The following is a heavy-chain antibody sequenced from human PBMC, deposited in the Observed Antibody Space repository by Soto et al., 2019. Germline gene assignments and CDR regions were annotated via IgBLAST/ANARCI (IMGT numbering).Heavy chain of an antibody. CDR3: ARVFIDYDFWSGYGRVDV. CDR2: INHSGST. D-gene: IGHD3-3*01. CDR1: GGSFSGYY. J-gene: IGHJ6*02. Sequence: QVQLQQWGAGLLKPSETLSLTCAVYGGSFSGYYWSWIRQPPGKGLEWIGEINHSGSTNYNPSLKSRVTISVDTSKNQFSLKLRSVTAADTAVYYCARVFIDYDFWSGYGRVDVWGQGTTVTVSS. V-gene: IGHV4-34*01.